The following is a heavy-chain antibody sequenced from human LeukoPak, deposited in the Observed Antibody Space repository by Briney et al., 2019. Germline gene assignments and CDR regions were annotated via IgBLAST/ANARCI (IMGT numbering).Heavy chain of an antibody. CDR2: IYPSGST. CDR1: GGTISSYY. J-gene: IGHJ4*02. Sequence: SETLSLTCTVSGGTISSYYWTWIRQPAGKGLEWIGRIYPSGSTNYNPSLKSRVTMSVDTSKNQFSLKLSSVTAADTAVYYCARENSGSYREFDYWGQGTLVTVSS. CDR3: ARENSGSYREFDY. D-gene: IGHD1-26*01. V-gene: IGHV4-4*07.